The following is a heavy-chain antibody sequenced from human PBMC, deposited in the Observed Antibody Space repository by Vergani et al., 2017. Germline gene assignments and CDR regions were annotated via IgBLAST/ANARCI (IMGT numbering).Heavy chain of an antibody. CDR2: ISGSGGST. CDR3: ARRDSVGWLDY. V-gene: IGHV3-23*04. D-gene: IGHD3-10*01. J-gene: IGHJ4*02. CDR1: GFTFSRYA. Sequence: EVQLVESGGGLVKPGGSLRLSCAASGFTFSRYAMSWVRQAPGKGLEWVSAISGSGGSTYYADSVKGRCTISRDNSKNRLYLQMNSLRAEDTAVYYCARRDSVGWLDYWGQGTLVTVSS.